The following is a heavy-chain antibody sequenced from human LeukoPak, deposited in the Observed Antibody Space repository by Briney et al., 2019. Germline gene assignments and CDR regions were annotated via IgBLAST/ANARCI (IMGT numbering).Heavy chain of an antibody. CDR1: GDSISRSTYY. CDR2: VYYGRSP. J-gene: IGHJ4*02. V-gene: IGHV4-39*02. D-gene: IGHD6-25*01. Sequence: PSETLSLTCTVSGDSISRSTYYWAWIRQPPGKGLEWIGSVYYGRSPYFDPSLESRATISVDTSKNHFSLKMSSVTAADTAVYYCARSSGTGTFSYWGQGTLVTVSS. CDR3: ARSSGTGTFSY.